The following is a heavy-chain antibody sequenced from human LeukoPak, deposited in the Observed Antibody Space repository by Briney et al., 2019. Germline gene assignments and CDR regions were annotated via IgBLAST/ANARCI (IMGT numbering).Heavy chain of an antibody. CDR2: ISRSGNFI. V-gene: IGHV3-21*01. CDR1: GFTFSNYA. J-gene: IGHJ4*02. Sequence: PGGSLRLSWAASGFTFSNYAMNWVRQAPGKGLEWVSSISRSGNFIYYGDSVKGRFTISRDNAKNSLYLQMNSLRAEDTAVYYCARVETTGRTWGQGTLVSVSA. CDR3: ARVETTGRT. D-gene: IGHD1-14*01.